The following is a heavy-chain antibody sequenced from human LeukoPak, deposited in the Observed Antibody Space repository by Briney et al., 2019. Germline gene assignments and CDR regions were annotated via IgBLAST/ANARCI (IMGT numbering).Heavy chain of an antibody. V-gene: IGHV3-30*03. D-gene: IGHD1-26*01. Sequence: GGSLRLSCAASGFTFSSCGMHWVRQAPGKGLEWVAVISYDGSNKYYADSVKGRFTISRDNSKNTLYLQMNSLRAEDTAVYYCATRSGSFGYWGQGTLVTVSS. CDR2: ISYDGSNK. CDR1: GFTFSSCG. CDR3: ATRSGSFGY. J-gene: IGHJ4*02.